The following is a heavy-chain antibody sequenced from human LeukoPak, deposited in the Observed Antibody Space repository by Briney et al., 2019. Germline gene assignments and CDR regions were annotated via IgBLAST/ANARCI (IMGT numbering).Heavy chain of an antibody. CDR3: VRDYHYYIDV. J-gene: IGHJ6*03. CDR2: IYNDGSST. V-gene: IGHV3-74*01. Sequence: GGSLRLSCVASGFTFSSYLMQWVRQTPGKGLVSVSYIYNDGSSTSYADSVKGRFTISRDNAKNTLYLQMNSLGAEDTAIYYCVRDYHYYIDVWGKGTTVIVSS. CDR1: GFTFSSYL.